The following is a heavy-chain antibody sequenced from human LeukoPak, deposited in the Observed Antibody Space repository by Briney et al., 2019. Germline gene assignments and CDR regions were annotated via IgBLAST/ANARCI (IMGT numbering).Heavy chain of an antibody. D-gene: IGHD3-10*01. Sequence: GGSLRLSCAASGFTFSSYSMNWVRQAPGKGLEWVSSISSSSSYIYYADSVKGRFTISRDNAKNSLYLQMNSLRAEDTAVYYCASPRYGSGSYGAPYYYYGMDVWGQGTTVTVSS. CDR1: GFTFSSYS. CDR3: ASPRYGSGSYGAPYYYYGMDV. CDR2: ISSSSSYI. V-gene: IGHV3-21*01. J-gene: IGHJ6*02.